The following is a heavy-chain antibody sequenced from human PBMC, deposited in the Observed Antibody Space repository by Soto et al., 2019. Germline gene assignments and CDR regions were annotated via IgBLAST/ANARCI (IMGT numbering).Heavy chain of an antibody. CDR3: ATDPFRGSDYGFYI. J-gene: IGHJ3*02. CDR2: IKSNSYGGKT. CDR1: VLTFSNAW. V-gene: IGHV3-15*01. D-gene: IGHD1-26*01. Sequence: PRGSLRLACPASVLTFSNAWMNYVRQAPGKWLGWVGRIKSNSYGGKTDYAAPVQGRFIVSRDDSKNTLYLQMQSLRTENTAVYYCATDPFRGSDYGFYIWGQGTMVTVSS.